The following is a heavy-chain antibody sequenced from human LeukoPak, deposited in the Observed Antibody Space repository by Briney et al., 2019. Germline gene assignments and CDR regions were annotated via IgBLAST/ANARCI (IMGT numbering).Heavy chain of an antibody. J-gene: IGHJ4*02. V-gene: IGHV4-59*01. Sequence: SETLSLTCTVSGGSISSYYWSWIRQPPGKGLEWIGYIYYSGSTNYNPSLKSRVTISVDTSKNQFSLKLSSVTAADTAVYYCARGGYCSSTSCYTEYYFDYWGQGTLVTVSS. D-gene: IGHD2-2*02. CDR3: ARGGYCSSTSCYTEYYFDY. CDR2: IYYSGST. CDR1: GGSISSYY.